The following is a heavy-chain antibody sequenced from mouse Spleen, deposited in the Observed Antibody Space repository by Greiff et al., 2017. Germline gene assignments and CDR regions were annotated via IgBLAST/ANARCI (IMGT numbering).Heavy chain of an antibody. CDR2: ISGGGSYT. D-gene: IGHD1-1*01. Sequence: EVKVVESGGGLVKPGGSLKLSCAASGFTFSSYGMSWVRQTPEKRLEWVATISGGGSYTYYPDSVKGRFTISRDNAKNNLYLQMSSLRSEDTALYYCARDEYYDGSYAWFAYWGQGTLVTVSA. V-gene: IGHV5-9-2*01. CDR3: ARDEYYDGSYAWFAY. CDR1: GFTFSSYG. J-gene: IGHJ3*01.